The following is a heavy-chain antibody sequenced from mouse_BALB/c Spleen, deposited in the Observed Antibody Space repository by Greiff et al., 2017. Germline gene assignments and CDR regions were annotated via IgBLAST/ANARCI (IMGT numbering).Heavy chain of an antibody. CDR3: ARNSGWAWFAY. Sequence: VQVVESGPGLVAPSQSLSITCTVSGFSLSRYSVHWVRQPPGKGLEWLGMIWGGGSTDYNSALKSRLSISKDNSKSQVFFKMNSLQANDTAIYYCARNSGWAWFAYWGQGTLVTVSA. CDR1: GFSLSRYS. J-gene: IGHJ3*01. D-gene: IGHD3-1*01. V-gene: IGHV2-6-4*01. CDR2: IWGGGST.